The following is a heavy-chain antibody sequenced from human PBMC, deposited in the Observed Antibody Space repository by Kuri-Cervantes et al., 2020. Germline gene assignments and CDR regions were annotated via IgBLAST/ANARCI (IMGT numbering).Heavy chain of an antibody. D-gene: IGHD2-2*01. J-gene: IGHJ3*02. V-gene: IGHV3-33*01. CDR3: ARDSDIVVVPAANHDAFDI. Sequence: GESLKISCAASEFTFSNYGMHWVRQAPGKGLEWVAVIWYDGSNKYYADSVKGRFTISRDNSKNTLYLQMNSLRAEDTAVYYCARDSDIVVVPAANHDAFDIWGQGTMVTVSS. CDR2: IWYDGSNK. CDR1: EFTFSNYG.